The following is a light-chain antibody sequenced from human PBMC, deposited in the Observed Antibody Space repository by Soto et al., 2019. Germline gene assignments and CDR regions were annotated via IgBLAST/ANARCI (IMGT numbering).Light chain of an antibody. J-gene: IGKJ4*01. Sequence: EIVLTQSPGTLSLSPGERATLSCRASQSVSSSYLAWYQQKPGQAPRLLIYGASGRATGIPDRFSGSGSGTDFTLTISRLDPEDFAVYYCQQYGSSLGLTFGGGTKVEIK. CDR3: QQYGSSLGLT. CDR1: QSVSSSY. CDR2: GAS. V-gene: IGKV3-20*01.